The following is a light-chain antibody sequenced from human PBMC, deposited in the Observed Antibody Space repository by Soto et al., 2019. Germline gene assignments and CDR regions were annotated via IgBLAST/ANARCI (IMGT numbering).Light chain of an antibody. CDR2: GAS. Sequence: IVLTQSLDPLSLSPGERATLCCRASQSVSSSYLAWYQQKPGQAPRLLIYGASSRATGIPDRFSGSGSGTDFTLTISRLEPEDFAVYYCQQYVTFGQGTKGDIK. CDR1: QSVSSSY. CDR3: QQYVT. V-gene: IGKV3-20*01. J-gene: IGKJ1*01.